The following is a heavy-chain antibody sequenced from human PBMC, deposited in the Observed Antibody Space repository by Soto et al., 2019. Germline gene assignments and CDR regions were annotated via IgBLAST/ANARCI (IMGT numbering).Heavy chain of an antibody. Sequence: QVQLQQWGAGLLKPSETLSLTCAVYGGSFSGYYWTWIRQPPGTGLEWIGEINHSGSTNYHPSLTSRVTISLDTSKNQCSLKLTSVNAADTAVYYCARDKITGLFDYCGQGTLVTVSS. D-gene: IGHD2-8*02. J-gene: IGHJ4*02. CDR2: INHSGST. V-gene: IGHV4-34*01. CDR1: GGSFSGYY. CDR3: ARDKITGLFDY.